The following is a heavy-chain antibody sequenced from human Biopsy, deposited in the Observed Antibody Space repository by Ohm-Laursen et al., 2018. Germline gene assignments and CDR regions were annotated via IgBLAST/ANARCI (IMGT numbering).Heavy chain of an antibody. CDR3: ALGGGSYVNFDY. J-gene: IGHJ4*02. V-gene: IGHV4-59*01. Sequence: SETLSLTCAVSRDPISNYFWTWIRQPPGKGLEWIGYFRFEDRTSYNSSLKSRVTISADTSKNQFSLRLSSVTAADTAVYYCALGGGSYVNFDYWGQGTLVTVSS. CDR1: RDPISNYF. D-gene: IGHD1-26*01. CDR2: FRFEDRT.